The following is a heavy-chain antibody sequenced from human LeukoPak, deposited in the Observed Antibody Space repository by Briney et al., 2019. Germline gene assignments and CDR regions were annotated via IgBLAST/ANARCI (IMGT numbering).Heavy chain of an antibody. CDR1: GGTFSSYA. Sequence: ASVKVSCKASGGTFSSYAISWVRQAPGQGLEWMGGIIPIFGAANYAQKFQGRVTITADESTSTAYMELSSLRSEDTAVYYCARGPGFGVVSPPSYYFDYWGQGTLVTVSS. CDR3: ARGPGFGVVSPPSYYFDY. D-gene: IGHD3-3*01. CDR2: IIPIFGAA. J-gene: IGHJ4*02. V-gene: IGHV1-69*13.